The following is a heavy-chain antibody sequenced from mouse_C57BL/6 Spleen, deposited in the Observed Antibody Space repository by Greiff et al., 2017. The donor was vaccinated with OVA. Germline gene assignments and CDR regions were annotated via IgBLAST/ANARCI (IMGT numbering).Heavy chain of an antibody. D-gene: IGHD1-1*01. V-gene: IGHV1-52*01. CDR2: IDPSDSET. CDR3: AIIYYGSSYPYWYFDV. Sequence: QVQLKESGAELVRPGSSVKLSCKASGYTFTSYWMHWVKQRPIQGLEWIGNIDPSDSETHYNQKFKDKATLTVDKSSSTAYMQLSSLTSEDSAVYYCAIIYYGSSYPYWYFDVWGTGTTVTVSS. CDR1: GYTFTSYW. J-gene: IGHJ1*03.